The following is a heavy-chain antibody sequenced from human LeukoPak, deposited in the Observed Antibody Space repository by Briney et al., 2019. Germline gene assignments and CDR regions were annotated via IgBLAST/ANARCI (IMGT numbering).Heavy chain of an antibody. Sequence: SVKVSCKASGFIFTSSSVQWVRQARGQPLERIGWIVVGSGNTHYAQKFQGKVTFTRDMSTNTAYMELSSLRSEDTAVYYCAADVGYAWGQGTLVTVSS. CDR3: AADVGYA. CDR2: IVVGSGNT. J-gene: IGHJ5*02. D-gene: IGHD5-18*01. CDR1: GFIFTSSS. V-gene: IGHV1-58*01.